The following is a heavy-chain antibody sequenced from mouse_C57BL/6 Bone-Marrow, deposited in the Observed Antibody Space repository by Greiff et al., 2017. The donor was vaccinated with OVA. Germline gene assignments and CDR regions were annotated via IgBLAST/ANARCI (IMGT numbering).Heavy chain of an antibody. CDR3: ARDPILRGDWYFDV. CDR1: GLTFSDYY. D-gene: IGHD1-1*01. V-gene: IGHV5-16*01. J-gene: IGHJ1*03. CDR2: INYDGSST. Sequence: EVHLVESEGGLVQPGSSMKLSCTASGLTFSDYYMAWVRQVPEKGLEWVANINYDGSSTYYLDSLKSRFIISRDNAKNILYLQMSSLKSEDTATYYCARDPILRGDWYFDVWGTGTTVTVSS.